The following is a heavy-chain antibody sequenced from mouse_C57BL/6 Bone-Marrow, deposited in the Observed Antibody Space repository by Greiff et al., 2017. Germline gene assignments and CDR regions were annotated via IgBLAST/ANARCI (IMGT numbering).Heavy chain of an antibody. J-gene: IGHJ1*03. CDR2: IYPRSGNT. Sequence: QVQLQQSGAELARPGASVKLSCKASGYTFTSYGISWVKQRTGQGLEWIGEIYPRSGNTYYNEKFKGKATLTADKYSSTAYMELRSLTSEDSAVYFCAREDYYGSSGGYFDVWGTGTTVTVSS. V-gene: IGHV1-81*01. CDR3: AREDYYGSSGGYFDV. D-gene: IGHD1-1*01. CDR1: GYTFTSYG.